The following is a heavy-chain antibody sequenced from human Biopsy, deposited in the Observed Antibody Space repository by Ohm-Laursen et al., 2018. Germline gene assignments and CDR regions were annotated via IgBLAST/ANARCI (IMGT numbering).Heavy chain of an antibody. V-gene: IGHV4-59*12. D-gene: IGHD1-26*01. Sequence: SDTLSLTCSVSGGSPFTDSITRYYWNWIRQSPGKGLEWIGVVYYTGTTTYNPSFKSRVTLSMDTSNNQVSLRLLSVTAADTAVYFCARDLHGRGPNWGASTGVFDLWGHGTAVTVSS. CDR3: ARDLHGRGPNWGASTGVFDL. J-gene: IGHJ3*01. CDR1: GGSPFTDSITRYY. CDR2: VYYTGTT.